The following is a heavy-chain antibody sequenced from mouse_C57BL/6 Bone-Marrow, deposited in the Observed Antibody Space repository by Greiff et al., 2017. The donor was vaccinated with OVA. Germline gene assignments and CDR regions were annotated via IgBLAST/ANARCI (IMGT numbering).Heavy chain of an antibody. CDR3: ARHSNYQYYFDY. D-gene: IGHD2-5*01. V-gene: IGHV1-55*01. J-gene: IGHJ2*01. CDR1: GYTFTSYW. CDR2: ISPGSGST. Sequence: QVQLQQPRAELVTPGASVQMSCKASGYTFTSYWITWVNQRPGQGLEWIGDISPGSGSTTSTDTFKSQATLTVDTSSSTAYMQLSSLTSEDSAVYYCARHSNYQYYFDYWGQGTTLTVSS.